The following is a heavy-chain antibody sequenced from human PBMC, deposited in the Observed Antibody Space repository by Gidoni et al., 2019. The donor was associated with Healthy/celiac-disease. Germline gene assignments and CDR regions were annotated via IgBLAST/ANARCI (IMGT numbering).Heavy chain of an antibody. D-gene: IGHD4-17*01. CDR3: TRDYGVVIDY. V-gene: IGHV3-15*01. CDR2: IKSKTDGGTT. J-gene: IGHJ4*02. Sequence: LRLSCAASGFTFSNAWMSWVRQAPGKGLEWVGRIKSKTDGGTTDYAAPVKGRFTISRDDSKNTLYLQMNRLKTEDTAVYYCTRDYGVVIDYWGQGTLVTVSS. CDR1: GFTFSNAW.